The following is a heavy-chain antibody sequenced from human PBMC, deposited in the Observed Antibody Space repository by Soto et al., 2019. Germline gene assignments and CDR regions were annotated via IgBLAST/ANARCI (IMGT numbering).Heavy chain of an antibody. CDR1: EFPFSDYY. Sequence: QVQLVESGGGLVKPGGSLRLSCAASEFPFSDYYMNWVRQAPGKGLEWVSYISSSGDTIYYADSVKGRFTISRDNAKSSLYLQINSLRAEDTAVYSCARTHRDPYYYYYGMDVWGQGTTVTVSS. CDR2: ISSSGDTI. CDR3: ARTHRDPYYYYYGMDV. J-gene: IGHJ6*02. V-gene: IGHV3-11*01.